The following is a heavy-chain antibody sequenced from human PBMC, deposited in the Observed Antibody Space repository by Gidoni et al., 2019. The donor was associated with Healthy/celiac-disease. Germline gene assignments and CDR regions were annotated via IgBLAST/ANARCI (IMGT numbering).Heavy chain of an antibody. CDR2: IRCHSGSI. Sequence: EVQLVESGGGLVLPGRSLRLSCPASGFPFDAYALHCVRQASGKGLEWFLGIRCHSGSIVYADSVTGRFTISRDNDKNSLYLQMNSLRAEDTALYYCAKDISYGDYVVAGQEPHNDAFDIWGQGTMVTVSS. V-gene: IGHV3-9*01. CDR3: AKDISYGDYVVAGQEPHNDAFDI. J-gene: IGHJ3*02. D-gene: IGHD4-17*01. CDR1: GFPFDAYA.